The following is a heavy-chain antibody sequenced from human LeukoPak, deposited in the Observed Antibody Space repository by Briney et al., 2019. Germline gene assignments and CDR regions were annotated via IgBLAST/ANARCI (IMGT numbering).Heavy chain of an antibody. V-gene: IGHV5-51*01. CDR3: ARFLHGSGSYYIDY. D-gene: IGHD3-10*01. CDR1: GYSFTNYW. Sequence: GESLKISCKGSGYSFTNYWIAWVRQMPGKGLEWMGIIYPGDPDTRYSPSFRGQVTISADKSISTAYLQWSSLKASDTAMYYCARFLHGSGSYYIDYWGQGTLVTVSS. CDR2: IYPGDPDT. J-gene: IGHJ4*02.